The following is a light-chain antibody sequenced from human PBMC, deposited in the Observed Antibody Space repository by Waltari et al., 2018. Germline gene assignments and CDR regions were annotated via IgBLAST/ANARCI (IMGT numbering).Light chain of an antibody. J-gene: IGLJ2*01. Sequence: QSALTQPASVSGSPGQSITISCTGTSSDVGGYNYVSWFQQHPGKAPKLMIYDVSERASGVSDRFAGSRSGSTASLTISGLQAEDEADYYCTSYTTSSVFVLFGGGTKLTVL. CDR1: SSDVGGYNY. CDR2: DVS. V-gene: IGLV2-14*03. CDR3: TSYTTSSVFVL.